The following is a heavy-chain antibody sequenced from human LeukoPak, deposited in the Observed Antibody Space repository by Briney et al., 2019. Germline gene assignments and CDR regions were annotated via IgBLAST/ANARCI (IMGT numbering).Heavy chain of an antibody. J-gene: IGHJ4*02. CDR1: GYIFTGYY. V-gene: IGHV1-2*04. CDR3: ARDLGMATIRVGFDY. Sequence: ASVKVSCKASGYIFTGYYMHWVRQAPGQGLEWMGWINPNSGGTNYAQKFQGWVAMTRDTSISTAYMELSRLRSDDTAVYYCARDLGMATIRVGFDYWGQGTLVTVSS. CDR2: INPNSGGT. D-gene: IGHD5-24*01.